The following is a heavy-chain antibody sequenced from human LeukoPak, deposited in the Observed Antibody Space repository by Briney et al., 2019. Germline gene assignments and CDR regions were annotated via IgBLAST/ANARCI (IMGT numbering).Heavy chain of an antibody. J-gene: IGHJ3*02. CDR2: INSDGSST. CDR1: GFTFSSYW. V-gene: IGHV3-74*01. Sequence: PGGSLRLSCAASGFTFSSYWMHWVRQAPGKGLVWVSRINSDGSSTSYADSVKGRFTISRDNAKNTLYLQMNSLRAEDTAVYYCARVTARDAFDIWGQGTMVTVSS. CDR3: ARVTARDAFDI.